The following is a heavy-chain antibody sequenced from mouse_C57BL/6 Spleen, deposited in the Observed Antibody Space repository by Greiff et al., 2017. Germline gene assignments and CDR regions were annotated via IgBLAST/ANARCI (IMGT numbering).Heavy chain of an antibody. CDR2: IYPSDSET. V-gene: IGHV1-61*01. Sequence: QVQLQQPGAELVRPGSSVKLSCKAYGYTFTSYWMDWVKQRPGQGLEWIGNIYPSDSETHYNQKFKDKATLTVDKSSSTAYMQLSSLTSEDSAVYYCARTTVSRRYFDVWGTGTTVTVSS. CDR3: ARTTVSRRYFDV. CDR1: GYTFTSYW. D-gene: IGHD1-1*01. J-gene: IGHJ1*03.